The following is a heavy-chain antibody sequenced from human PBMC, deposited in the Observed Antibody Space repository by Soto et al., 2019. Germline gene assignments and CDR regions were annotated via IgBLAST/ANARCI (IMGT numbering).Heavy chain of an antibody. CDR2: ISAYNGNT. V-gene: IGHV1-18*01. Sequence: ASVKVSCKASGYTFTSYGISWVRQAPGQGLEWMGWISAYNGNTNYAQKLQGRVTMTTDTSTSTAYMELSSLRSEDTAVYYCARVTTVVTPGDYYYGMDVWGQGTTVTVSS. D-gene: IGHD4-17*01. CDR3: ARVTTVVTPGDYYYGMDV. J-gene: IGHJ6*02. CDR1: GYTFTSYG.